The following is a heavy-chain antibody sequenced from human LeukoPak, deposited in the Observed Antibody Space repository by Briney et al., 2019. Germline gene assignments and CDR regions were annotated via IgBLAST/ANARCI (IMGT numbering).Heavy chain of an antibody. V-gene: IGHV3-30-3*01. CDR2: ISYDGSNK. J-gene: IGHJ3*02. CDR3: ARESSYSSHHGGPAFDI. CDR1: GFTFSTYA. D-gene: IGHD3-22*01. Sequence: PGGSLRLSCAVSGFTFSTYAMHWVRQTPGKGLEWVAVISYDGSNKYYADSVKGRFTISRDNSKNTLYLQMNSLRAEDTAVYYCARESSYSSHHGGPAFDIWGQGTMVTVSS.